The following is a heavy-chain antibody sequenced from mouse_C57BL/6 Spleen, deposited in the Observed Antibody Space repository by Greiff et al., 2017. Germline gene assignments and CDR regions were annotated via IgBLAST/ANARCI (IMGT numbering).Heavy chain of an antibody. V-gene: IGHV7-3*01. CDR1: GFTFTDYY. D-gene: IGHD1-1*01. CDR3: ARYSIYYYGSSDGYAMDY. J-gene: IGHJ4*01. Sequence: EVKLQESGGGLVQPGGSLSLSCAASGFTFTDYYMSWVRQPPGKALEWLGFIRNKANGYTTEYSASVKGRFTISRDNSQSILYLQMNALRAEDSATYYWARYSIYYYGSSDGYAMDYWGQGTSVTVSS. CDR2: IRNKANGYTT.